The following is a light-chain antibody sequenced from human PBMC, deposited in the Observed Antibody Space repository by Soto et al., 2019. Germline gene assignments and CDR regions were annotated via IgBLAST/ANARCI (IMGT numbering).Light chain of an antibody. CDR1: QIVSANY. Sequence: EIVWTQSPGTLSLSPGERSTLSCMASQIVSANYLAWYQQKPGQAPRLLIYDASNRATGITARFSGSGSGTDFTLTISSLEPEDFAVYYCQQRSNWPITFGPGTRLDIK. CDR3: QQRSNWPIT. CDR2: DAS. J-gene: IGKJ5*01. V-gene: IGKV3-11*01.